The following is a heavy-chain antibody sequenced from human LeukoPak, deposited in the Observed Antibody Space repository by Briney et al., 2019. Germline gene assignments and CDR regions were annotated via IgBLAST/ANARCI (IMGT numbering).Heavy chain of an antibody. D-gene: IGHD1-1*01. CDR2: ISYDGSNK. CDR3: ARAGVTTGTTSDY. V-gene: IGHV3-30-3*01. J-gene: IGHJ4*02. Sequence: GGSLTLYYAASGFTFSSYAMHWVRQAPGKGLEWVAVISYDGSNKYYADSVKGRFTISRDNSKNTLYLQMNSLRAEDTAVYYCARAGVTTGTTSDYWGQGTLVTVSS. CDR1: GFTFSSYA.